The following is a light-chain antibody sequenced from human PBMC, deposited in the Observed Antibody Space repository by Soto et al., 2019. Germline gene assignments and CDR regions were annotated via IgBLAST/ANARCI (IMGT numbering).Light chain of an antibody. CDR3: QQLNSYPLT. J-gene: IGKJ4*01. Sequence: IPLTQSPSSLSASVGDRVTITCRASPGISRSLAWYQQKPGKAPRLLIYAASTLQSGVPSRFSGSGYGTDFTLTISSLQPEDFATYYCQQLNSYPLTFGGGTKV. CDR2: AAS. V-gene: IGKV1-9*01. CDR1: PGISRS.